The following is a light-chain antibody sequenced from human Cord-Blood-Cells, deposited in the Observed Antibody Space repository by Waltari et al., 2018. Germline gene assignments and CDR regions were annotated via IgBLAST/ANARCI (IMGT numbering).Light chain of an antibody. CDR3: SSYTSSSTLDVV. CDR2: EVS. Sequence: QSALTQPASVSGSPGQSITISCTGTSSDVGGSNYVSCYQQHPGKAPKLMIYEVSSRPSGVSNRFSGSKSGNTASLTISGLQAEDEADYYCSSYTSSSTLDVVFGGGTKLTVL. CDR1: SSDVGGSNY. V-gene: IGLV2-14*01. J-gene: IGLJ2*01.